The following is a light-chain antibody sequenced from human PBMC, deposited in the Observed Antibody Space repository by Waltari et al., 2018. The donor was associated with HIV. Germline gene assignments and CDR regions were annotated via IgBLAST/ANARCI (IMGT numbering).Light chain of an antibody. V-gene: IGKV1-5*03. Sequence: DTQMTQSPSTLSASVGDRVTITCRASQSISDWLAWYQQKPGRAPNLLIYQASKLKSGVPSRFSGGASGTEFTLTISGLQPEDFTTYFCQQYKSYPLTFGRGTEVEIK. CDR3: QQYKSYPLT. CDR1: QSISDW. J-gene: IGKJ4*02. CDR2: QAS.